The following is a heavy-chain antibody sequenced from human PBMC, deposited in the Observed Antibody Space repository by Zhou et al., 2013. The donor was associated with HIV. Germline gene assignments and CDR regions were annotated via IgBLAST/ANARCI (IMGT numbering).Heavy chain of an antibody. V-gene: IGHV1-69*13. D-gene: IGHD3-22*01. CDR3: ARCYYDNSGCDY. Sequence: QVQLVQSGAEVKKPGASVKVSCKASGYNFTTYGISWVRQAPGQGLEWVGTIIPTFGTVNYAQKFQDRVTITADESTSTAYMELSSLRSEDTAVYYCARCYYDNSGCDYWGQGTLVTVSS. CDR2: IIPTFGTV. CDR1: GYNFTTYG. J-gene: IGHJ4*02.